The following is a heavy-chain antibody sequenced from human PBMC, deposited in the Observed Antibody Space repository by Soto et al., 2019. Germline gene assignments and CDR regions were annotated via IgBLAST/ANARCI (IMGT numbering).Heavy chain of an antibody. CDR3: ARNRGGITMIVVVIPDAFDI. Sequence: SETLSLTCTVSGGSFRSGSYSWGWIRQPPGKRLEWIGSIYYSGSTYYNPSLKSRVTISVDTSKNQFSLKLSSVTAADTAVYYCARNRGGITMIVVVIPDAFDIWGQGTMVTVSS. D-gene: IGHD3-22*01. CDR2: IYYSGST. CDR1: GGSFRSGSYS. V-gene: IGHV4-39*01. J-gene: IGHJ3*02.